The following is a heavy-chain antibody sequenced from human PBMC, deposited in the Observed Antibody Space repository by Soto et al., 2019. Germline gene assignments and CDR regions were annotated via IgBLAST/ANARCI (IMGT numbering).Heavy chain of an antibody. CDR1: GYTFTSFD. V-gene: IGHV1-8*01. CDR3: ARVPASLDP. J-gene: IGHJ5*02. CDR2: MSPSTGNT. Sequence: ASVKVSCKASGYTFTSFDINWVRQAAGQGFEWLGFMSPSTGNTGYAQKFQGRITLTRDTSIDTAYMELSSLTSDDTAVYYCARVPASLDPWGQGTLVTVSS.